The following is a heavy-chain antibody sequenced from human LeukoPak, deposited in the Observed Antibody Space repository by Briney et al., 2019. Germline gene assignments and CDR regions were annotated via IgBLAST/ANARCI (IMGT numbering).Heavy chain of an antibody. CDR2: INHSGST. D-gene: IGHD5-12*01. CDR1: GGSFSGYY. V-gene: IGHV4-34*01. Sequence: SETLSLTCAVYGGSFSGYYRSWIRQPPGKGLEWIGEINHSGSTNYNPSLKSRVTISVDTSKNQFSLKLSSVTAADTAVYYCARALKVATISIDYWGQGTLVTVSS. J-gene: IGHJ4*02. CDR3: ARALKVATISIDY.